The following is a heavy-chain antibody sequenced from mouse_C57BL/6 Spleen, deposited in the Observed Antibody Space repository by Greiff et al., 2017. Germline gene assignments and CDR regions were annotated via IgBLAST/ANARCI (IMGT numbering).Heavy chain of an antibody. V-gene: IGHV1-64*01. J-gene: IGHJ4*01. Sequence: QVQLQQPGAELVKPGASVKLSCKASGYTFTSYWMHWVKQRPGQGLEWIGMIHPNSGSTNYNEKFKSKATLTVDKSSSTAYMQLSSLTSEDSAVYYCARSGSNHGGSAMDYWGQGTSVTVSS. CDR3: ARSGSNHGGSAMDY. CDR1: GYTFTSYW. CDR2: IHPNSGST. D-gene: IGHD2-5*01.